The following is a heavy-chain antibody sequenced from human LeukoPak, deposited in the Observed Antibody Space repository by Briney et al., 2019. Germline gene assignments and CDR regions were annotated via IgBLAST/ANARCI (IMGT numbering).Heavy chain of an antibody. CDR1: GYTFTSYH. Sequence: ASVKVSCKTSGYTFTSYHIDWVRQAPGQGPEWMGWMNANSGHTGSAEKFQGRLTMTRDASINTAFMELNSLRSDDTAVYYCARGMYDNSGQHYYIYYALEVWGQGTTVIVSS. V-gene: IGHV1-8*01. CDR2: MNANSGHT. J-gene: IGHJ6*02. CDR3: ARGMYDNSGQHYYIYYALEV. D-gene: IGHD3-22*01.